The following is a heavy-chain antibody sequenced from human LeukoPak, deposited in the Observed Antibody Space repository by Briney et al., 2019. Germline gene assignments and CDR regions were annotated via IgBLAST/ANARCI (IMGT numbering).Heavy chain of an antibody. Sequence: SETLSLTCAVSGYSISSGYYWGWIRQPPGKGLEWIGSIYHSVSTYYNPSLKSRVTISVDTSKNQFSLKLSSVTAADAAVYYCARREGGSGYYESAFDIWGQGTMVTVSS. D-gene: IGHD3-22*01. J-gene: IGHJ3*02. V-gene: IGHV4-38-2*01. CDR3: ARREGGSGYYESAFDI. CDR2: IYHSVST. CDR1: GYSISSGYY.